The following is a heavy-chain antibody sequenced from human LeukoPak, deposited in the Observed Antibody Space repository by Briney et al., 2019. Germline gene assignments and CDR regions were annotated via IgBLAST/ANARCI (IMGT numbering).Heavy chain of an antibody. CDR3: ARVRPVDTAMGH. CDR1: GYTFTGYY. D-gene: IGHD5-18*01. V-gene: IGHV1-2*02. Sequence: ASVKVSCKASGYTFTGYYMHWVRQAPGQGLEWMGWINPNSGGTNYAQKFQGRVTMTRDTSISTAYMELSGLRSDDTAVYYCARVRPVDTAMGHWGQGTLVTVSS. J-gene: IGHJ4*02. CDR2: INPNSGGT.